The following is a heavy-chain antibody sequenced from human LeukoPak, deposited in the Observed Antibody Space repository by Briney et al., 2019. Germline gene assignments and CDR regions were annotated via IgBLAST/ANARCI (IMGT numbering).Heavy chain of an antibody. CDR1: GYTFTSYG. D-gene: IGHD3-3*01. CDR3: ARDKLTYYDFWSGRSWFDP. J-gene: IGHJ5*02. Sequence: ASVKVSCKASGYTFTSYGISWVRQAPGQGLEWMGWISAYNGNTNYAQKLQGRVTMTTDTSTSTAYMELRSLRSDDTAVYYCARDKLTYYDFWSGRSWFDPWGQGTLVTVSS. V-gene: IGHV1-18*01. CDR2: ISAYNGNT.